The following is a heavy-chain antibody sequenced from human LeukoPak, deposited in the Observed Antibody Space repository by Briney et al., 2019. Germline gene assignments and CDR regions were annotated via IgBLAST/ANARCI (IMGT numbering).Heavy chain of an antibody. J-gene: IGHJ4*02. CDR3: ARDPEYSDK. CDR1: GFIFGDFY. CDR2: ITSSGDSI. D-gene: IGHD1-1*01. Sequence: GGSLRLSCVGSGFIFGDFYMNWIRQAPGKGLEWISFITSSGDSIYYADPVKGRFTVFRDNAKNSLYLQMNSLRAEDTAVYFCARDPEYSDKWGQGTLVSVSS. V-gene: IGHV3-11*01.